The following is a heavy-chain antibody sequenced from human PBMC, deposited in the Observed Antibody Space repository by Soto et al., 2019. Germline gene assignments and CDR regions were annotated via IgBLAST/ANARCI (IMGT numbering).Heavy chain of an antibody. V-gene: IGHV1-8*01. J-gene: IGHJ5*02. D-gene: IGHD5-12*01. CDR3: ARGRGYVNINWFDP. CDR2: MNPNSGNT. CDR1: GYTFTSYD. Sequence: VASVKVSCKASGYTFTSYDINWVRQATGQGLEWMGWMNPNSGNTGYAQKFQGRVTMTRNTSTSTVYMELSSLRSEDTAVYYCARGRGYVNINWFDPWGQGTLVTVSS.